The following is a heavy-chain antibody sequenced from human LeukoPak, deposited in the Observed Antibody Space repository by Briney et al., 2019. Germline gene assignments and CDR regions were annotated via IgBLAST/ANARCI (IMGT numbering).Heavy chain of an antibody. D-gene: IGHD4-17*01. V-gene: IGHV4-61*01. CDR1: GGSVSSGSYY. CDR2: IYYSGST. CDR3: ARVDYGDYRFDY. J-gene: IGHJ4*02. Sequence: SETLSLTCTVFGGSVSSGSYYWSWIRQPPGKGLEWIGYIYYSGSTNYNPSLKSRVTISVDTSKNQFSLKLSSVTAADTAVYYCARVDYGDYRFDYWGQGTLVTVSS.